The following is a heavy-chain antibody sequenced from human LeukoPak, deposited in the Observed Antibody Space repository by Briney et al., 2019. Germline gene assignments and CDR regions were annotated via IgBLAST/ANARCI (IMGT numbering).Heavy chain of an antibody. D-gene: IGHD3-10*01. V-gene: IGHV3-23*01. J-gene: IGHJ5*02. Sequence: GGSLRLSCAASGFTFSNYAMNWVRQAPGKGLEWVSSISEFGNDPSYADSVKGRFTISRDDSRNTLYLQMNSLRAEDTAVYYCAKQFVDVWGQGTLDTVSS. CDR2: ISEFGNDP. CDR1: GFTFSNYA. CDR3: AKQFVDV.